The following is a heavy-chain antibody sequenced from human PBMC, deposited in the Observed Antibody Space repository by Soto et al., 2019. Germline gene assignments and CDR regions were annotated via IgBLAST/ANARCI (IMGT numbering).Heavy chain of an antibody. J-gene: IGHJ4*02. CDR1: GGSISSSSYY. D-gene: IGHD3-3*01. Sequence: SETLSLTCTVSGGSISSSSYYWGWIRQPPGKGLEWIGSIYYSGSTYYNPSLKSRVTISVDTSKNQFSLKLSSVTAADTAVYYCARRYYDFWSGYYTPDYFDYWGQGTLVTVSS. CDR3: ARRYYDFWSGYYTPDYFDY. CDR2: IYYSGST. V-gene: IGHV4-39*01.